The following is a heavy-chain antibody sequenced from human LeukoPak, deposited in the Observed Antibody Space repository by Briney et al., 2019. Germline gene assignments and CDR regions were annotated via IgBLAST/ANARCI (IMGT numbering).Heavy chain of an antibody. CDR1: GYTLTELS. CDR3: ARHYYGSGSYYNNPGGYYYYYMDV. Sequence: ASVKVSCKVSGYTLTELSMHWVRQAPGKGLEWMGGFDPEDGETIYAQKFQGRVTMTEDTSTDTAYMELSSLKASDTAMYYCARHYYGSGSYYNNPGGYYYYYMDVWGKGTTVTVSS. J-gene: IGHJ6*03. V-gene: IGHV1-24*01. CDR2: FDPEDGET. D-gene: IGHD3-10*01.